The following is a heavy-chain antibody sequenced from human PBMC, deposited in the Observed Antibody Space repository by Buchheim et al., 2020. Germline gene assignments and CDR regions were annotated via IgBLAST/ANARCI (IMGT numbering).Heavy chain of an antibody. Sequence: QVQLVESGGDVVQPGGSLRLSCAASGFSFTSYAMHWVRQAPGKGLEWVAVLWYNGNDKNYADFVKGRFTVSRDTSKNILYLQVNGLSVEDTAVYCCARDTDTGSNYTRLDPWGTGTL. D-gene: IGHD3-10*01. CDR3: ARDTDTGSNYTRLDP. CDR1: GFSFTSYA. J-gene: IGHJ5*02. CDR2: LWYNGNDK. V-gene: IGHV3-33*01.